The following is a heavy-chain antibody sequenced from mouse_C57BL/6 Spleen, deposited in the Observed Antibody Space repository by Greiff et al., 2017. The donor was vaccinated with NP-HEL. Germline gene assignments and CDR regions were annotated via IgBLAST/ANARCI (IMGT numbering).Heavy chain of an antibody. D-gene: IGHD2-4*01. V-gene: IGHV5-4*01. CDR3: AREESTMTNFDY. CDR2: ISDGGSYT. J-gene: IGHJ2*01. Sequence: EVKLVESGGGLVKPGGSLKLSCAASGFTFSSYAMSWVRQTPEKRLEWVATISDGGSYTYYPDNVKGRFTISRDNAKNNLYLQMSHLKSEDTAMYYCAREESTMTNFDYWGQGTTLTVSS. CDR1: GFTFSSYA.